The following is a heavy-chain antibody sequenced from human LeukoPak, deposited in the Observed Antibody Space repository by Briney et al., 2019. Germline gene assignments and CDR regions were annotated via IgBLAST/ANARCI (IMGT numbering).Heavy chain of an antibody. Sequence: ASVKVSCTASGYTFTGYYMHWVRQAPGQGLEWMGWINPNSGGTNYAQKFQGRVTMTRDTSNSTAYMEMSRLRADDTAVYYYTRGGKLTGTYDYGDEGPVVTVSS. CDR3: TRGGKLTGTYDY. J-gene: IGHJ4*02. D-gene: IGHD7-27*01. CDR2: INPNSGGT. V-gene: IGHV1-2*02. CDR1: GYTFTGYY.